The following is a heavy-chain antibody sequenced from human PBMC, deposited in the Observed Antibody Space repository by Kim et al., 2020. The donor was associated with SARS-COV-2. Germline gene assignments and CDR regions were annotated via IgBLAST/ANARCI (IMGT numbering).Heavy chain of an antibody. CDR2: IRQDGSEK. J-gene: IGHJ4*02. D-gene: IGHD2-15*01. V-gene: IGHV3-7*01. Sequence: GGSLRLSCAASGFTFSRNWMTWVRQAPGKGLEWVANIRQDGSEKYYVESVKGRFTISRDNAKNSLYLQMNSLRAEDTALYYCAKTGGFCGGGSCAPDYWGQGTLVTVSS. CDR1: GFTFSRNW. CDR3: AKTGGFCGGGSCAPDY.